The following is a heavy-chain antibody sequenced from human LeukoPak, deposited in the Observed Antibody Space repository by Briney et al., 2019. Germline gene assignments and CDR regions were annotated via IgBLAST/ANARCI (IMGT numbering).Heavy chain of an antibody. Sequence: GGSLRLSCAASGFTFSSYAMHWVRQAPGKGLEWVSSISSSSSYIYYADSVKGRFTISRDNAKNSLYLQMNSLRAEDTAVYYCASEPLRSWGRGWYVDWGQGTLVTVSS. CDR1: GFTFSSYA. J-gene: IGHJ4*02. D-gene: IGHD6-19*01. CDR2: ISSSSSYI. V-gene: IGHV3-21*01. CDR3: ASEPLRSWGRGWYVD.